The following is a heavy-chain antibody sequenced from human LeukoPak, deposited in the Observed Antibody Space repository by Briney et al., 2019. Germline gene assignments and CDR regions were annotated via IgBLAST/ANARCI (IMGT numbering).Heavy chain of an antibody. J-gene: IGHJ5*02. CDR3: ARPKWNYYDSSGYYYGSSNWFDP. CDR1: GGSFSGYY. CDR2: INHSGST. Sequence: SETLSLTCAVYGGSFSGYYWSWIRQPPGKGLEWIGEINHSGSTNYNPSLKSRVTISVDTSKNQFSLKLSSVTAADTAVYYCARPKWNYYDSSGYYYGSSNWFDPWGQGTLVTVSS. V-gene: IGHV4-34*01. D-gene: IGHD3-22*01.